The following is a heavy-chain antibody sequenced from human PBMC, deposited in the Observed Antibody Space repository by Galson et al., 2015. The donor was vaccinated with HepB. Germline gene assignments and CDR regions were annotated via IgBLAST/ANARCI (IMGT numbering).Heavy chain of an antibody. CDR1: GYSFTSYW. CDR3: ARHTFLYGSGSSRSDY. CDR2: IDPGDSYA. Sequence: QSGAEVKKPGESLRISCKGSGYSFTSYWISWVRQMPGKGLEWMGKIDPGDSYANYSPSFQGHVTISADKSISTASLQWSSLKASDTAMYYCARHTFLYGSGSSRSDYWGQGTLVTVSS. D-gene: IGHD3-10*01. V-gene: IGHV5-10-1*01. J-gene: IGHJ4*02.